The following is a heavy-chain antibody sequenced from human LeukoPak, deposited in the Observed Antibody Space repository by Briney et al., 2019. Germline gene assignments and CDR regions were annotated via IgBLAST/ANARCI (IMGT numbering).Heavy chain of an antibody. CDR3: ARSITMVSKIDY. Sequence: SETLSLTCTVSGGSISRYYWSWIRQPPGKGLEWIGYIYYSGSTNYNPSLKSRVTISVDTSKNQFSLKLSSVTAADTAVYYCARSITMVSKIDYWGQGTLVTVSS. CDR2: IYYSGST. V-gene: IGHV4-59*08. J-gene: IGHJ4*02. D-gene: IGHD3-10*01. CDR1: GGSISRYY.